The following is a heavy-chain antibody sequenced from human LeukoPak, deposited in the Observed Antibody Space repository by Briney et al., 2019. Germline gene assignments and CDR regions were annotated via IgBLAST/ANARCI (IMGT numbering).Heavy chain of an antibody. J-gene: IGHJ4*02. V-gene: IGHV4-61*01. Sequence: KTSETLSLTCTVSGGSVNSGNYLWTWIRQPPGKGLEWIGYISDSGDIDYSPSFKSRVTISVDTSKNQFSLKLSSVTAADTAVYYCARYLRFLELDSWGQGTLVTVSS. CDR1: GGSVNSGNYL. CDR3: ARYLRFLELDS. CDR2: ISDSGDI. D-gene: IGHD3-3*01.